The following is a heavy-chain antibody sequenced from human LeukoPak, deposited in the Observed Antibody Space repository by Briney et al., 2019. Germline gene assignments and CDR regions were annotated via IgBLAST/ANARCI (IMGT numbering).Heavy chain of an antibody. Sequence: GGSLRLSCAASGFTFSSYWMHWVRQAPGKGLVWVSRINSDGSSTSYADSVKGRFTISRDNAKNTLYLQMNSLRAEDTAVYYCARAGITMVRGVFTPDYWGQGTLVTVSS. CDR1: GFTFSSYW. CDR2: INSDGSST. D-gene: IGHD3-10*01. V-gene: IGHV3-74*01. CDR3: ARAGITMVRGVFTPDY. J-gene: IGHJ4*02.